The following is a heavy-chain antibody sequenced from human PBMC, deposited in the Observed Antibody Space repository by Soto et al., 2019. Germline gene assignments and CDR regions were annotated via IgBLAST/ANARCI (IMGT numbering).Heavy chain of an antibody. J-gene: IGHJ4*02. D-gene: IGHD6-19*01. CDR3: ATEQAFSSGCFDS. Sequence: EVQLVESGGGLVKPGGSLRLSCAASGFSFNNAWMNWVRQAPGKGLEWVGRIYSKADGGTTDYAALVKGRFTISRDDSKNTLYLQMSSLKTEDTAVYFCATEQAFSSGCFDSGGQGTLVTVSS. CDR1: GFSFNNAW. V-gene: IGHV3-15*07. CDR2: IYSKADGGTT.